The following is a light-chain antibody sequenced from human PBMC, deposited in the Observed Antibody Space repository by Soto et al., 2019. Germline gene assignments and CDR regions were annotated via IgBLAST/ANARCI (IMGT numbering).Light chain of an antibody. CDR2: KAS. CDR1: QSINNW. CDR3: QQYESFPRT. V-gene: IGKV1-5*03. Sequence: DIQMTQSPSTLSASVGDRVTITCRASQSINNWLAWYQQKPGKAPKLFIFKASTLESGVPSRFSGSGSGTEFTLSTSSLQPADFATYFCQQYESFPRTFGQGTKVEIK. J-gene: IGKJ1*01.